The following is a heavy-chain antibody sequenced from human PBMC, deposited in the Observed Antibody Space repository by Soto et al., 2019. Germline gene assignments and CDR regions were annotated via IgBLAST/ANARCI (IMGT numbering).Heavy chain of an antibody. V-gene: IGHV1-69*06. Sequence: ASVKVSCKASGYTFTTHGISWVRQAPGQGLEWMGGIIPIFGTANYAQKFQGRVTITADKSTSTAYMELSSLRSEDTAVYYCARDAGYCSSTSCYTTHWFDPWGQGALVTVSS. CDR2: IIPIFGTA. J-gene: IGHJ5*02. D-gene: IGHD2-2*02. CDR1: GYTFTTHG. CDR3: ARDAGYCSSTSCYTTHWFDP.